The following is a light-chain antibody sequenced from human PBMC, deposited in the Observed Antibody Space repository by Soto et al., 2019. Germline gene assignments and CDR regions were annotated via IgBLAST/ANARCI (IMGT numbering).Light chain of an antibody. CDR1: QSVLYSSNNKNY. Sequence: DIVMTQSPDSLAVSLGKRATINCKSSQSVLYSSNNKNYLAWYQQKPGQPPKLLIYWASTRESGVPDRFSGSGSGTDFTLTISSLQAEDVAVYYCQQYYNTPLTFGGGTKVEIK. J-gene: IGKJ4*01. CDR2: WAS. V-gene: IGKV4-1*01. CDR3: QQYYNTPLT.